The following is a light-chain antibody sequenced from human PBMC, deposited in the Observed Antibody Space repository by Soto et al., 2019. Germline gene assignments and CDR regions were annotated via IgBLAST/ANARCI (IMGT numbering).Light chain of an antibody. CDR1: QSVSSK. CDR3: QQYNSFTWT. V-gene: IGKV3D-15*01. Sequence: ETVMTQSPATLSVSPGERATLSCRASQSVSSKLAWYQQKPGQAPRLLIYGASTRATGIPARFSGSGSGTEFTLTISSLQPDDFATYYCQQYNSFTWTFGQGTKVDIK. CDR2: GAS. J-gene: IGKJ1*01.